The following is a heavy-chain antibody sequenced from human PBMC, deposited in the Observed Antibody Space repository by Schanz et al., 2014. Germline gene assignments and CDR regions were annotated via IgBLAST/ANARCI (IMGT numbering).Heavy chain of an antibody. CDR3: AKAEYDILTDSYSRLDP. D-gene: IGHD3-9*01. CDR1: GYTFTTYA. CDR2: ISVYTGNT. J-gene: IGHJ5*02. V-gene: IGHV1-18*01. Sequence: QVQLVQSGAEVKKPGASVRVSCKASGYTFTTYAMSWVRQAPGQGLEWVGWISVYTGNTKYGQKVQGRVTMTADTSTNTAYMELRSLRSDDTAVYYCAKAEYDILTDSYSRLDPWGQETLVTVSS.